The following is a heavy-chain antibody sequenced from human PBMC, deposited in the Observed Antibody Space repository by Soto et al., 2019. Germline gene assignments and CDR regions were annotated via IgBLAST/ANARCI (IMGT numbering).Heavy chain of an antibody. Sequence: PSETLSLTCTVSGGCMSSSSYYWGWIRQPPGKGLEWIGSIYYSGSTYYNPPLKSRVTISVDTSKNQFSLKLSSVTAADTAVYYCARQYRFLEWSQQPDFDYWGQGTLVTVSS. V-gene: IGHV4-39*01. CDR1: GGCMSSSSYY. D-gene: IGHD3-3*01. CDR3: ARQYRFLEWSQQPDFDY. CDR2: IYYSGST. J-gene: IGHJ4*02.